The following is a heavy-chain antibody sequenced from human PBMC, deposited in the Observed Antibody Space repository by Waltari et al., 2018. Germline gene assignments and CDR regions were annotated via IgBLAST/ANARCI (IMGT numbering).Heavy chain of an antibody. CDR1: GGSISSGGYY. CDR3: ARGAPASGFDP. Sequence: QVQLQESGPGLVTPSQTLSLPCTVSGGSISSGGYYWSWIRQHPGKGLEWIGYIYYSGSTDYNPSLKSRVTISVDTSKNQFSLKLSSVTAADTAVYYCARGAPASGFDPWGQGTLVTVSS. J-gene: IGHJ5*02. CDR2: IYYSGST. D-gene: IGHD3-10*01. V-gene: IGHV4-31*03.